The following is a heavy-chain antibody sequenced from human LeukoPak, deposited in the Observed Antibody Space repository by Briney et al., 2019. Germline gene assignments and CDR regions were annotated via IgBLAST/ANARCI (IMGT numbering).Heavy chain of an antibody. V-gene: IGHV1-2*02. CDR2: INPNSGGT. Sequence: ASVKVSCKASGYTFTGYYMHWVRQAPGQGLEWMGWINPNSGGTKYAQKFQGRVTMTRDTSISTAYMELSRLRSDDTAVYYCAGNYDILTGALDWGQGTLVTVSS. CDR1: GYTFTGYY. J-gene: IGHJ4*02. CDR3: AGNYDILTGALD. D-gene: IGHD3-9*01.